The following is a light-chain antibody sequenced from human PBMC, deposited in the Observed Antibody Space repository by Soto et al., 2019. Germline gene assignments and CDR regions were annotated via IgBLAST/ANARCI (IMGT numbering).Light chain of an antibody. CDR2: SAS. J-gene: IGKJ1*01. CDR1: QSVASSY. V-gene: IGKV3-20*01. CDR3: HHFGSLPET. Sequence: EVVLTQSPGTLSLSPGESVTLSCRASQSVASSYLAWYQQKPGRAPRLLFYSASSRATGIPDRFSGSGSGTDFTLTISRLEPEDFAVYYCHHFGSLPETFGQGTIVK.